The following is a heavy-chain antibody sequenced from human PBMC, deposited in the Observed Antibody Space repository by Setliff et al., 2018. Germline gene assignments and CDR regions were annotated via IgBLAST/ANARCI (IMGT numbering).Heavy chain of an antibody. CDR2: ISVYNGDT. J-gene: IGHJ4*02. V-gene: IGHV1-18*01. D-gene: IGHD1-26*01. CDR3: ARDVSADSGSYFSLPLPGFLDY. CDR1: GYTFRNYA. Sequence: GASVKVSCKASGYTFRNYAFAWVRQAPGQGLEWVGWISVYNGDTNYAQKFQGRVTLTTDTSTSTAYMELRSLTSDDSAFYYCARDVSADSGSYFSLPLPGFLDYWGQGTLVTVSS.